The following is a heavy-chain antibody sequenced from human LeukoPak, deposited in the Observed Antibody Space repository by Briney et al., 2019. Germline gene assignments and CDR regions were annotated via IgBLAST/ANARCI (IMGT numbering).Heavy chain of an antibody. CDR3: ARRGGIAAAGAFDY. CDR2: IYYTGST. V-gene: IGHV4-59*01. Sequence: SETLSLTCTVSGGSISTYYWSWIRQPPGKRLEWIGYIYYTGSTNYNPSLKSLVTISVDTSKNQFSLKLSSVTAADTAVYYCARRGGIAAAGAFDYWGQGTLVTVSS. J-gene: IGHJ4*02. CDR1: GGSISTYY. D-gene: IGHD6-13*01.